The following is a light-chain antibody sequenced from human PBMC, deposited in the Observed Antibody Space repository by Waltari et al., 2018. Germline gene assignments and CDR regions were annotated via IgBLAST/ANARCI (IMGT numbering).Light chain of an antibody. CDR3: SSYTDSSTLV. V-gene: IGLV2-14*01. Sequence: QSALTQPASASGSHGQSITIPCTATSSHGGGYNYPSRYQQHPGKAPQLLIYEVSTRPSGVYNRFSGSKSGSTASLTIAGLQTEDEADYYCSSYTDSSTLVFGGGTKLTVL. CDR2: EVS. CDR1: SSHGGGYNY. J-gene: IGLJ3*02.